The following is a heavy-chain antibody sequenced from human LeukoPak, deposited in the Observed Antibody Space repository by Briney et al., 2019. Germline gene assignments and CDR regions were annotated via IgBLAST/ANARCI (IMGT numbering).Heavy chain of an antibody. CDR3: AKGRGCCTGGSCYSDY. J-gene: IGHJ4*02. D-gene: IGHD2-15*01. V-gene: IGHV3-23*01. Sequence: GGSLRLSCAASGFTVSSNYMSWVRQAPGKGLEWVSTISGSDGSTYYADSVKGRFTISRDNSKNTLYLQMNSLRVEDTAIYYCAKGRGCCTGGSCYSDYWGQGTLVTVSS. CDR2: ISGSDGST. CDR1: GFTVSSNY.